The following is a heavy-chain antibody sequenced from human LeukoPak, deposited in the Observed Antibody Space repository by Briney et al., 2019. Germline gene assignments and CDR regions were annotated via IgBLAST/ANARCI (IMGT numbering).Heavy chain of an antibody. CDR3: ERGGGRY. CDR2: IKEDGSEK. CDR1: GFTFSSHW. D-gene: IGHD3-16*01. J-gene: IGHJ4*02. Sequence: PGGSLRLSCVASGFTFSSHWMSWVRQAPGKGLEWVANIKEDGSEKYYVDSVKGRFTISRDNAKNSLYLQMNSLRAEDTAVYYCERGGGRYWGQGTLVTVSS. V-gene: IGHV3-7*01.